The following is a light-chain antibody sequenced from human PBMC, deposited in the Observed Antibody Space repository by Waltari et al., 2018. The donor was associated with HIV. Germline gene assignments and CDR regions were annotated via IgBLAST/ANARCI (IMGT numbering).Light chain of an antibody. J-gene: IGLJ1*01. CDR2: GSR. CDR3: AAWDDSLGGFV. CDR1: GSDIGSNT. Sequence: QSALTQSPSASAAPGRSLTISCAGTGSDIGSNTVFWFQKFPTSAPKLLIFGSRRRPSGAPDRFSASKAGTSASLVIGGLRTEDEADYYCAAWDDSLGGFVVGTGTKVTVL. V-gene: IGLV1-47*01.